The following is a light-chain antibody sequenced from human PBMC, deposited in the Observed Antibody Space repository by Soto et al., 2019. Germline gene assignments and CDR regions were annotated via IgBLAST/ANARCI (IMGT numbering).Light chain of an antibody. CDR3: QKYGRSPRT. CDR2: DAS. J-gene: IGKJ1*01. CDR1: QSVISSN. V-gene: IGKV3-20*01. Sequence: EIVLTQSPGTLSLSPGDSATLSCRASQSVISSNLAWYQQKTGQAPRLLIYDASSRATGIPDRLSGSGSGTDLTLIISRLEPEDFAVYYCQKYGRSPRTFGQGTKVDIK.